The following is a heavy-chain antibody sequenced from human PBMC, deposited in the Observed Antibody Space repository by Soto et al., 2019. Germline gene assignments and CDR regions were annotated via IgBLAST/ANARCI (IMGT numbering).Heavy chain of an antibody. J-gene: IGHJ4*02. D-gene: IGHD1-1*01. Sequence: EAQLVESGGGLVQPGGSLRLSCVASGLTFSDYFLHWVRQAPGKGPIWVSSIRSDGSGIDYADPVKGRFTISRDNAKNTLYLQMNSLRADDTAVYYCARVDWNPGADWGLGTLVTVSS. CDR1: GLTFSDYF. V-gene: IGHV3-74*01. CDR3: ARVDWNPGAD. CDR2: IRSDGSGI.